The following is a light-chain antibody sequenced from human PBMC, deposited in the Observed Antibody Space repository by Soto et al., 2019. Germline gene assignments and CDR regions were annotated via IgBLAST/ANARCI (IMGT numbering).Light chain of an antibody. J-gene: IGLJ1*01. Sequence: QSVLNQPASVSGAPGEWITISCTGNSSDVGGYNYVSWYQHHPGKAPKLIIYDVSNRPSGVSIRFSGSKSDNTASLTISGLQPEDEADYHCSSYTTSNTRQIVFGTGTKVTVL. CDR3: SSYTTSNTRQIV. CDR2: DVS. CDR1: SSDVGGYNY. V-gene: IGLV2-14*03.